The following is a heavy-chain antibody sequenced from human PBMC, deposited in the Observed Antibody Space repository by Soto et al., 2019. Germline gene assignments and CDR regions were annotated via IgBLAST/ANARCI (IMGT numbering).Heavy chain of an antibody. CDR2: IYYSGST. J-gene: IGHJ6*02. Sequence: PSENLSLTCTVSGGSISSYDWSWIRQPPGKGLEWIGYIYYSGSTNYNPSLKSRVTISVDTSKNQFSLKLSSVTAADTAVYYCARDQGFLEWSYYYYYGMDVWGQGTTVTVSS. V-gene: IGHV4-59*01. D-gene: IGHD3-3*01. CDR1: GGSISSYD. CDR3: ARDQGFLEWSYYYYYGMDV.